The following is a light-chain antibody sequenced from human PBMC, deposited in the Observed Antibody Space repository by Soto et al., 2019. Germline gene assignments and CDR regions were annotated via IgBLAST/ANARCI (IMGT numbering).Light chain of an antibody. CDR2: DVN. V-gene: IGLV2-14*03. CDR1: SSDIGAYNF. CDR3: TSWTTSTTMI. J-gene: IGLJ2*01. Sequence: QSVLTQPASVSGSPGQSITISCTGTSSDIGAYNFVSWYQQHPGKAPKLMLYDVNIRPSGVSNRFSGSKSGNTASLTIYGLQAEDEADYYCTSWTTSTTMIFG.